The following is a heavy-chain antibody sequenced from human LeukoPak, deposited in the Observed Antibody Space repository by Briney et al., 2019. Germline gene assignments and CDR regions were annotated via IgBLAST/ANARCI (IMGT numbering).Heavy chain of an antibody. V-gene: IGHV4-61*02. CDR3: ARGGAVAGRVYNWFDP. Sequence: ASETLSLTCTVSGGSISSGSYYWSWIRQPAGKGLEWIGRIYTSGSTNYNPSLKSRVTISVDTSKNQFSLKLSSVTAADTAVYYCARGGAVAGRVYNWFDPWGQATLVTVSS. CDR2: IYTSGST. J-gene: IGHJ5*02. D-gene: IGHD6-19*01. CDR1: GGSISSGSYY.